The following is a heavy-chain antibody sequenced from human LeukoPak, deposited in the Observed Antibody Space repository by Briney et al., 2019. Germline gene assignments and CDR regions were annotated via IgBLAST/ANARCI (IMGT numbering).Heavy chain of an antibody. D-gene: IGHD2-2*01. CDR2: IWYDGSNK. CDR3: ARDSWYCTSTSCYEDY. J-gene: IGHJ4*02. CDR1: GFTFSSYG. V-gene: IGHV3-33*01. Sequence: GGSLRLSCAASGFTFSSYGMHWVRQAPGKGLEWVAVIWYDGSNKYYADSVKGRFTISRDNSKNTLYLQMNSLRAEDTAVYYCARDSWYCTSTSCYEDYWGQGTLVTVSS.